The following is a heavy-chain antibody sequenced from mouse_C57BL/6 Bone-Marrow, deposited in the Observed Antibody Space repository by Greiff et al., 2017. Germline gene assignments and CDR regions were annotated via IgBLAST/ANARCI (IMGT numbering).Heavy chain of an antibody. D-gene: IGHD1-1*01. J-gene: IGHJ1*03. CDR2: ISWDDDK. Sequence: QVTLKVSGPGILQPSPTLSLTCSFSGFSLSTFGMGVGWIRQPSGKGLEWLAHISWDDDKYYNPALKSRLTITKDTSKNQVFLKIANVDTADTATYYCARKEDGSSYFEVWGTGTTVTVSS. CDR3: ARKEDGSSYFEV. V-gene: IGHV8-8*01. CDR1: GFSLSTFGMG.